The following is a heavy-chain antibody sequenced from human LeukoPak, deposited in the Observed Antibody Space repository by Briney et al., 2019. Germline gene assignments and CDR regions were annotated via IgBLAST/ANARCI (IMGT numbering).Heavy chain of an antibody. CDR2: ISGSGGST. D-gene: IGHD6-13*01. CDR3: AKSYSSSSRGLGYFDY. J-gene: IGHJ4*02. Sequence: GGSLRLSCAASGFTFSSYAMSWVRQAPGKGLEWVSAISGSGGSTYYADSVKGRFTISRDNSKNTLYLQMNSLRAEDTAVYYCAKSYSSSSRGLGYFDYWGQGTLVTVSS. CDR1: GFTFSSYA. V-gene: IGHV3-23*01.